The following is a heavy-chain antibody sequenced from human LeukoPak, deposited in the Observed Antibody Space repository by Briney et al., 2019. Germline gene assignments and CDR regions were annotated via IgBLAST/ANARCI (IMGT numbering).Heavy chain of an antibody. CDR2: INSNGGST. J-gene: IGHJ4*02. CDR3: VKDRRIVWFGELSGFDY. Sequence: GGSLRLSCSGSGFTFSNYGMHWVRQAPGKGLEYVSGINSNGGSTYYADSVEGRFTISRDNSKNTLYLQMSSLRTEDTAVYYCVKDRRIVWFGELSGFDYWGQGTLVTVSS. D-gene: IGHD3-10*01. CDR1: GFTFSNYG. V-gene: IGHV3-64D*06.